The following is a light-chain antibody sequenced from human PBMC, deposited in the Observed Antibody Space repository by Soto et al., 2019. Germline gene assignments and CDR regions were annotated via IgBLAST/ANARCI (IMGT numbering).Light chain of an antibody. Sequence: QSVLTQPPSVSAAPGQKVTISCSGSSSNIGNGYVSWYQQLPGAAPELLIYENDKRPSGVPDRFSGSKSGTSATLDITGLQTGDEADYYCGTWDSSLTTGIFGGGTKLTVL. CDR2: END. J-gene: IGLJ2*01. V-gene: IGLV1-51*02. CDR3: GTWDSSLTTGI. CDR1: SSNIGNGY.